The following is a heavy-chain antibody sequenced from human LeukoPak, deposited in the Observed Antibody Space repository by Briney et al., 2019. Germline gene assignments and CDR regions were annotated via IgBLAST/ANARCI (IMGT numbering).Heavy chain of an antibody. Sequence: GGSLRLSCEASGFTFSSYWMHWVRQAPGKGLVWVSRINSDGSSTSYADSVKGRFTISRDNAKNTLYLQMNSLRAEDTAVYYCARGSGSQTANSYYYYGMDVRGQGTTVTVSS. D-gene: IGHD1-26*01. V-gene: IGHV3-74*01. J-gene: IGHJ6*02. CDR2: INSDGSST. CDR1: GFTFSSYW. CDR3: ARGSGSQTANSYYYYGMDV.